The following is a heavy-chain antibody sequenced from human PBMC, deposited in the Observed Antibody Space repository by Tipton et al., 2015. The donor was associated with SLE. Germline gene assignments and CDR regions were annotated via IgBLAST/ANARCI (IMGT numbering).Heavy chain of an antibody. CDR3: ARGSSGLSYYFDY. CDR2: IWFDGSNK. J-gene: IGHJ4*02. CDR1: GFTFTRYA. D-gene: IGHD3-22*01. Sequence: SLRLSCAASGFTFTRYAMHWVRQAPGKGLEWVAVIWFDGSNKYYADSVKGRFTISRDNSKNTLYLQMNSLRAEDTAVYYCARGSSGLSYYFDYWGQGTLVTVSS. V-gene: IGHV3-33*01.